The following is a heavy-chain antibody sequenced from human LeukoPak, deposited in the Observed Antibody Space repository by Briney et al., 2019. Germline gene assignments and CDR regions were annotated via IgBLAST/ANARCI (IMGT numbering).Heavy chain of an antibody. D-gene: IGHD3-22*01. J-gene: IGHJ3*02. CDR2: IYYSGST. Sequence: PSETLSLTCTVSGGSISSYYWSWIRQPPGKGLEWIGYIYYSGSTNYNPSLKSRVTISVDTSKNQFSLKLSSVTAADTAVYYCARADSSGYHDAFDIWGQGTMVTVSS. CDR3: ARADSSGYHDAFDI. CDR1: GGSISSYY. V-gene: IGHV4-59*12.